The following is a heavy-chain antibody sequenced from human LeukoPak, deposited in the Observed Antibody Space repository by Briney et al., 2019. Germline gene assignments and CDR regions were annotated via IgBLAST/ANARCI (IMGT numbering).Heavy chain of an antibody. CDR2: ITSTRSDI. CDR3: ARVLVATTLASENWLDP. CDR1: GFSFSSHA. D-gene: IGHD5-12*01. Sequence: TGGSLRLSCEASGFSFSSHAMHWVRQAPGKGLEWDSSITSTRSDIYYADSVKGRFTISRDNARNSLFLQMNSLRAEDTAVYYCARVLVATTLASENWLDPWGQGTLVTVSS. J-gene: IGHJ5*02. V-gene: IGHV3-21*01.